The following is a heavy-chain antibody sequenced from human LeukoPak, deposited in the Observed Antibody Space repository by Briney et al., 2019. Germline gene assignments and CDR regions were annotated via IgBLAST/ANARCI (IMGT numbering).Heavy chain of an antibody. Sequence: SETLSLTCTVSGGSISSTPYYWGWIRQPPGKGLGWIGNIYYSGSTYYNPSLKSRVTISVDTSKNQFSLNLSSVTAADTAVYYCARQNAGKSFAWGQGTLVTVSS. J-gene: IGHJ5*02. V-gene: IGHV4-39*01. CDR2: IYYSGST. CDR1: GGSISSTPYY. D-gene: IGHD1-14*01. CDR3: ARQNAGKSFA.